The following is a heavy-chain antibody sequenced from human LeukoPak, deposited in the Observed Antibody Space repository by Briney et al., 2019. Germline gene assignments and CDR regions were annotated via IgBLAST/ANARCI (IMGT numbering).Heavy chain of an antibody. Sequence: SETLSLTCAVYGGSFSGYYWSWIRQPPGKGLEWIGEINHSGSTNYNPSLKSRVTISVDTSKNQFSLKLSSVTAADTVVYYCARRGGVPAAAFYYYYYMDVWGKGTTVTVSS. CDR1: GGSFSGYY. CDR2: INHSGST. V-gene: IGHV4-34*01. CDR3: ARRGGVPAAAFYYYYYMDV. J-gene: IGHJ6*03. D-gene: IGHD2-2*01.